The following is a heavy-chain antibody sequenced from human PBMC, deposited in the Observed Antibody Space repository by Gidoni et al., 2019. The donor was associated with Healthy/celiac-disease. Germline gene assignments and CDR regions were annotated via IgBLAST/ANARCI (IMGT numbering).Heavy chain of an antibody. CDR1: GFTFSSYI. Sequence: EVQLVLSAGGLVKPGGSLRLSCSASGFTFSSYIMNWVRQAPGKGLEWVSSVSSSSSYIYYADSVKGRFTISRDNAKNSLYLQMNSLRAEDTAVYYCASSRVGRLRLGELSSNFDYWGQGTLVTVSS. D-gene: IGHD3-16*02. CDR2: VSSSSSYI. CDR3: ASSRVGRLRLGELSSNFDY. J-gene: IGHJ4*02. V-gene: IGHV3-21*01.